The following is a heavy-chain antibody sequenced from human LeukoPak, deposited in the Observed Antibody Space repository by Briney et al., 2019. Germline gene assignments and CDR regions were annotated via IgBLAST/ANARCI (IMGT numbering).Heavy chain of an antibody. CDR3: ARTNMVFGVDIEENCFDP. V-gene: IGHV1-18*01. D-gene: IGHD3-3*01. Sequence: VASVTVSCKASAYTFTSHGISWLRQAPGQGLVWMGWISAYNGATNYAQKVKGRVTLTTDPSTSTAYMEVRSLRSDDTAVYYCARTNMVFGVDIEENCFDPWGQGTLVTVSS. J-gene: IGHJ5*02. CDR1: AYTFTSHG. CDR2: ISAYNGAT.